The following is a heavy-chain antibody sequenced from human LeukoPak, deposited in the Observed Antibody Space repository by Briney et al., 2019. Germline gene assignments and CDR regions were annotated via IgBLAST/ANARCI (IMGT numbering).Heavy chain of an antibody. V-gene: IGHV1-18*01. CDR1: GYTFTSYG. D-gene: IGHD2-15*01. CDR3: ARDRQVVPVGP. J-gene: IGHJ4*02. CDR2: ISAYNGNT. Sequence: VASVKVPCKASGYTFTSYGISWVRQAPGQGLEWMGWISAYNGNTNYAQKLQGRVTMTTDTSTSTAYMELRSLRSDDTAVYYCARDRQVVPVGPWGQGTLVTVSS.